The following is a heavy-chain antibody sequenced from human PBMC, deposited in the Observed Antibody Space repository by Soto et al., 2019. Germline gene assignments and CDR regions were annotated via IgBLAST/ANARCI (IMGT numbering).Heavy chain of an antibody. V-gene: IGHV3-9*01. CDR2: ISWNSGNI. J-gene: IGHJ6*03. D-gene: IGHD4-4*01. Sequence: EVQLVESGGGLVQLGRSLRLSCAASGFTFDNYAMHWVRQAPGKGVEWVSGISWNSGNIGYAVSVKGRFTISRDNAKNSLYLQMNRLRAEDTALYYCAKGPYSKYDYHYMEVWGKGNTGTVS. CDR1: GFTFDNYA. CDR3: AKGPYSKYDYHYMEV.